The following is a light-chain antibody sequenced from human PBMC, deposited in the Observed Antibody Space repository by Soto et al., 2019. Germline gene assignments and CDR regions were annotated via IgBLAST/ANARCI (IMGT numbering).Light chain of an antibody. Sequence: EIVLTQSPATLSLSPGERAILSCRASQSVRNYLAWYKQKLGKAPRLLIFDVSYRVTGILARFSGRGSETDFTLSISSLEPDDFALHCCQPRSNWARFTFSHGTKLEI. J-gene: IGKJ2*01. CDR2: DVS. CDR3: QPRSNWARFT. CDR1: QSVRNY. V-gene: IGKV3-11*01.